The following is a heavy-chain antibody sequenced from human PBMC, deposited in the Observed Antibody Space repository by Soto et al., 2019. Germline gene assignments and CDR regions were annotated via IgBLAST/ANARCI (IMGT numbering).Heavy chain of an antibody. CDR1: GGTFSSYA. CDR2: IIPIFGTA. D-gene: IGHD3-22*01. CDR3: ARGSLGGTYYYDSSVDD. V-gene: IGHV1-69*01. J-gene: IGHJ4*02. Sequence: QVQLVQSGAEVKKPGSSVKVSCKASGGTFSSYAISWVRQAPGQGLEWMGGIIPIFGTANNAQKFQGRVTITADESTSTAYMELSSLRSEDTAVYYCARGSLGGTYYYDSSVDDWGQGTLVTVSS.